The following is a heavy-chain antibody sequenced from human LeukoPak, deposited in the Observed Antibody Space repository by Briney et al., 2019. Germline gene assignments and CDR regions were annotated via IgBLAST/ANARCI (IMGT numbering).Heavy chain of an antibody. CDR2: ISYDGSHK. J-gene: IGHJ4*02. V-gene: IGHV3-30*18. CDR1: GFTFGSYG. Sequence: GGSLRLSCAASGFTFGSYGMHWVRQAPGKGLEWVAVISYDGSHKYYADSVKGRFTISRDNSKNTLYLQMNSLRAEDTAVYYCAKDAGSGSYYNDYWGQGTLVTVSS. D-gene: IGHD3-10*01. CDR3: AKDAGSGSYYNDY.